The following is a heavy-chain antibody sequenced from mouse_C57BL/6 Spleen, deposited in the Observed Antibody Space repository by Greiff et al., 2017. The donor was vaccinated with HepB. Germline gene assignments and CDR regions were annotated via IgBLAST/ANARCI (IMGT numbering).Heavy chain of an antibody. CDR3: ARDGLYDYDGGFAY. D-gene: IGHD2-4*01. CDR2: INPSSGYT. CDR1: GYTFTSYW. V-gene: IGHV1-7*01. Sequence: VQLQQSGAELAKPGASVKLSCKASGYTFTSYWMHWVKQRPGRGLEWIGYINPSSGYTKYNQKFKDKAPLTADKSSITAYMQLSSLTYEDSAVYYLARDGLYDYDGGFAYWGQGTLVTVSA. J-gene: IGHJ3*01.